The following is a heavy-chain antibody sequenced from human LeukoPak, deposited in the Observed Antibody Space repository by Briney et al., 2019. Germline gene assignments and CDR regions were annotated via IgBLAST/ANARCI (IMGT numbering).Heavy chain of an antibody. CDR3: ARGERGASYY. Sequence: GGSLRLSCAASGFTFGSFGMHWVRQAPGKGLEWVTLISHDGSNKYYADSVKGRFTISRDNSKNTLYLQMNSLRAEDTAVYYCARGERGASYYWGQGILVTVSS. CDR1: GFTFGSFG. CDR2: ISHDGSNK. V-gene: IGHV3-30-3*01. J-gene: IGHJ4*02.